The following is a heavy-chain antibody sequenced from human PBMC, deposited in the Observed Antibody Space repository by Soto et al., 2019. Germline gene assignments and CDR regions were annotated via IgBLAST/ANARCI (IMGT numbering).Heavy chain of an antibody. CDR3: ARDLFSNWFDP. V-gene: IGHV4-59*01. D-gene: IGHD3-9*01. CDR2: IYYSGST. J-gene: IGHJ5*02. Sequence: SETLSLTCAFYGGSISGFYWGWIRQPPGKGLEWIGYIYYSGSTNYNPSLKSRVTISVDTSKNQFSLKLSSVTAADTAVYYCARDLFSNWFDPWGQGTLVTVSS. CDR1: GGSISGFY.